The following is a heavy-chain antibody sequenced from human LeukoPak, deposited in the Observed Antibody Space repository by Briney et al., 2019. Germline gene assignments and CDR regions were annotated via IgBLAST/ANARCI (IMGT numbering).Heavy chain of an antibody. CDR3: ARQRTGTIYYFDY. CDR2: IYTSGST. Sequence: SQTLSLTCTVSGGSISSGSYYWSWIRQPAGKGLEWIVRIYTSGSTNYNPSLKSRVTISVDTSKNQFSLKLSSVTAADTAVYYCARQRTGTIYYFDYWGQGTLVTVSS. V-gene: IGHV4-61*02. J-gene: IGHJ4*02. CDR1: GGSISSGSYY. D-gene: IGHD1-1*01.